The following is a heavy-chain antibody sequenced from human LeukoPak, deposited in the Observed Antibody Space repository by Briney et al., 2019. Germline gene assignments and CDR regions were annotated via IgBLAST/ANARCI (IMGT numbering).Heavy chain of an antibody. CDR3: ARGYYDSSAAFDI. Sequence: GEPLKISCKATGYRFTSYWIAWVRQMPRKGLEWMGISYPDDSDTTNSPSFQGQVTISADNAINTAYLQWSSLRAADTAMYYCARGYYDSSAAFDIWGQGTMVTVSS. J-gene: IGHJ3*02. CDR1: GYRFTSYW. D-gene: IGHD3-22*01. V-gene: IGHV5-51*01. CDR2: SYPDDSDT.